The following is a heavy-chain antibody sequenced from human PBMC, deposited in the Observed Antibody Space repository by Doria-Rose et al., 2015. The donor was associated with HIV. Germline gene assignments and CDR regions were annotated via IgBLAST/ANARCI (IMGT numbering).Heavy chain of an antibody. D-gene: IGHD3-3*01. J-gene: IGHJ6*03. CDR1: GFSFESYA. V-gene: IGHV3-9*01. CDR2: ISWDSGAK. Sequence: VQLVESGGGLVQPGRSLRLSCVGSGFSFESYAMHSVRLAPGKGLEWVAGISWDSGAKGNADSVSGRFTISRDNAKKSVYLEMRSLRPEDTAFYYCAKAPIIGPKYYFYMDVWGKGTSVTVSS. CDR3: AKAPIIGPKYYFYMDV.